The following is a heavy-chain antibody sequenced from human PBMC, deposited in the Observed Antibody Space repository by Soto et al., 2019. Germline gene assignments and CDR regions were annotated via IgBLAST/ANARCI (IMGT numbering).Heavy chain of an antibody. D-gene: IGHD1-1*01. CDR1: GFTYRTYA. CDR3: AKDLQAGELEPFDF. CDR2: ISGSGDNT. J-gene: IGHJ4*02. Sequence: EVHLLESGGGLVHPGGSLRLSCAASGFTYRTYAMSWVRQAPGKGLEWVSSISGSGDNTYYADSAKGRFTISRDNSKNTLYLQMNSLRVEDTAVYYCAKDLQAGELEPFDFWGQGILVTVSS. V-gene: IGHV3-23*01.